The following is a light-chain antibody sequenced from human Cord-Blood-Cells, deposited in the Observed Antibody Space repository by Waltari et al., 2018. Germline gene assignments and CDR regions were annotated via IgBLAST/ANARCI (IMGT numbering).Light chain of an antibody. J-gene: IGKJ1*01. V-gene: IGKV3-20*01. CDR3: QQYGSSPGT. CDR1: QSVSSSY. Sequence: DIVLTQSPGTLSLSPGERATLSCRASQSVSSSYLAWYQQKPGQAPRLLIYGVSSRATGIPDRFSGSGSGTDFTLTISRLEPEDFAVYYCQQYGSSPGTFGQGTKVEIK. CDR2: GVS.